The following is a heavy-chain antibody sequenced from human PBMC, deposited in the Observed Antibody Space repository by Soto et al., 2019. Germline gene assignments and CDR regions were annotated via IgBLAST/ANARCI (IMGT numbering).Heavy chain of an antibody. Sequence: GGSLRLSCAASGFIFSNFGLHWVRQAPGKGLEWLALISYDGTKTYYADSVKGRFTISRDNSKNTLYLQMTTLRAEDTAVYYCAIDRMTTYLFDYWGQGTQVTVYS. CDR2: ISYDGTKT. V-gene: IGHV3-30*03. CDR3: AIDRMTTYLFDY. D-gene: IGHD1-1*01. CDR1: GFIFSNFG. J-gene: IGHJ4*02.